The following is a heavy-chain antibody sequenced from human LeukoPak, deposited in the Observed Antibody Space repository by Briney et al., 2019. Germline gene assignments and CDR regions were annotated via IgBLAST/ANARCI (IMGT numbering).Heavy chain of an antibody. CDR2: IIPILGIA. CDR1: GDTFSSYA. D-gene: IGHD6-13*01. J-gene: IGHJ4*02. Sequence: SVKVSCKASGDTFSSYAISWVRQAPGQGLEWMGRIIPILGIANYAQKFQGRVTITADKSTSTAYMELSSLRSEDTAVYYCAREGGSSWYFDYWGQGTLVTVSS. V-gene: IGHV1-69*04. CDR3: AREGGSSWYFDY.